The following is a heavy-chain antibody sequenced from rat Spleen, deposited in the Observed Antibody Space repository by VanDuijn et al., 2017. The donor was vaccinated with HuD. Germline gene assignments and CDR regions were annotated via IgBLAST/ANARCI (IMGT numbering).Heavy chain of an antibody. J-gene: IGHJ2*01. V-gene: IGHV2-77*01. CDR3: AASGAGVDY. D-gene: IGHD1-1*01. CDR1: GFSLTSYG. Sequence: QVQMKETGPGLVQTTQTLSVTCTVPGFSLTSYGVHWVRQAPGKGLEWMGIIWGDGSTNYNSALKSRLSISRDTSKSQVFLTMNSLQTDDTAVYYCAASGAGVDYWGQGVMVTVSS. CDR2: IWGDGST.